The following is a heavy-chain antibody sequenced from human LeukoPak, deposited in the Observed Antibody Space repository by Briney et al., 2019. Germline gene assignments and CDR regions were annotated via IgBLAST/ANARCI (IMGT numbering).Heavy chain of an antibody. CDR1: GFTFSSYA. CDR3: ARDYYDSSGYELDY. V-gene: IGHV3-30-3*01. Sequence: GGSLRLSCAASGFTFSSYAMHWVRQAPGKGLEWVAVISYDGSNKYYADSVKGRFTISRDNSKNTLYLQMNSLRAEDTAVYYCARDYYDSSGYELDYWGQGTLVTVSS. D-gene: IGHD3-22*01. CDR2: ISYDGSNK. J-gene: IGHJ4*02.